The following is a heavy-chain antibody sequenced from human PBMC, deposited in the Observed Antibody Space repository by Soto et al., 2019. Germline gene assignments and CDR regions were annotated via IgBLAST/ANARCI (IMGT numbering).Heavy chain of an antibody. Sequence: EVQLVESGGGLVQPGGSLRLSCAASGFDVSSNYMSWVRQAPGKGLEWVSLIYSGGTTYYADSVKGRFTISRHSSKNTLYLQMNRLRVEDTAVYYCAGRPYGWGQGTMVTVSA. V-gene: IGHV3-53*04. D-gene: IGHD4-17*01. CDR3: AGRPYG. J-gene: IGHJ3*01. CDR1: GFDVSSNY. CDR2: IYSGGTT.